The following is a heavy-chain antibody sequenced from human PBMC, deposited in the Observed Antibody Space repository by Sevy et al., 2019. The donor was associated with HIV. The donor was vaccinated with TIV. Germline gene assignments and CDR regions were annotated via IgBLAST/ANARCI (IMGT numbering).Heavy chain of an antibody. CDR2: IWFDGSNK. J-gene: IGHJ4*02. CDR1: GFTFSNYG. D-gene: IGHD3-16*01. V-gene: IGHV3-33*06. Sequence: GGSLRLSCAASGFTFSNYGMHWVRQAPGRGLEWVAVIWFDGSNKLYADSVKGRFTISRDNSKNTGELQLNSLRAEDTAVYYCAKGMLITQYYFDYWGQGTLVTVSS. CDR3: AKGMLITQYYFDY.